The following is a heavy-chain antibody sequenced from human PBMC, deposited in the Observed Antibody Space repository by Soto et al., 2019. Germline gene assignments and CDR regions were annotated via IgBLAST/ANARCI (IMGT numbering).Heavy chain of an antibody. CDR1: GFTFSSYG. D-gene: IGHD3-22*01. Sequence: GGSLRLSCAASGFTFSSYGIHWVRQAPGKGLEWVALISYDGTNKYYADSVKGRFSISRDNSKNTLYLQMNSLRPEDTAVYYCAKAHDSSGYSHFDSWGQGTLVTVSS. CDR2: ISYDGTNK. J-gene: IGHJ4*02. V-gene: IGHV3-30*18. CDR3: AKAHDSSGYSHFDS.